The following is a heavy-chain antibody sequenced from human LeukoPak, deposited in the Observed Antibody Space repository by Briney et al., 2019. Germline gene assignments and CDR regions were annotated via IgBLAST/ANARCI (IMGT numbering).Heavy chain of an antibody. V-gene: IGHV4-59*01. Sequence: SETLSLTCTVSGGSISSYYRSWIRQPPGKGLEWIGYIYYSGSTNYNPSLKSRVTISVDTSKNQFSLKLSSVTAADTAVYYCAREGVGATDDAFDIWGQGTMVTVSS. CDR1: GGSISSYY. CDR3: AREGVGATDDAFDI. D-gene: IGHD1-26*01. J-gene: IGHJ3*02. CDR2: IYYSGST.